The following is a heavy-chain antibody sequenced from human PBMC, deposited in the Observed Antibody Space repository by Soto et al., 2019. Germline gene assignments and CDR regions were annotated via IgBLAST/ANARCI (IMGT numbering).Heavy chain of an antibody. Sequence: QVQLVQSGAEVKKPGSSVKVSCKASGGTFSSYAISWVRQAPGQGLEWMGGIIPIFGTANYAQKFQGRVTIXAXXATSTAFMELSSLRSEDTAVYYCARDRGDQGEVDYWGEGTLVTVSS. J-gene: IGHJ4*02. CDR2: IIPIFGTA. V-gene: IGHV1-69*12. CDR3: ARDRGDQGEVDY. CDR1: GGTFSSYA. D-gene: IGHD4-17*01.